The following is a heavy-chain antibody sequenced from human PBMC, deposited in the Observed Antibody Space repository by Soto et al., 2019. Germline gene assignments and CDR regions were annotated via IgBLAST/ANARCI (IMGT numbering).Heavy chain of an antibody. V-gene: IGHV3-30*18. CDR2: ISYDGSNK. J-gene: IGHJ6*02. Sequence: QVQLVESGGGVVQPGRSLRLSCAASGFTFSSYGMHWVRQAPGKGLEWVAVISYDGSNKYYADSVKGRFTISRDNSKNTLYLQMNSLRAEDTAVYYCAKEHPYYYGMDVWGQGTTVTVSS. CDR3: AKEHPYYYGMDV. CDR1: GFTFSSYG.